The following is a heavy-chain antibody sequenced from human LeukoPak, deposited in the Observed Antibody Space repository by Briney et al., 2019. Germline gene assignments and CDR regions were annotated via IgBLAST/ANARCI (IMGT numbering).Heavy chain of an antibody. D-gene: IGHD1-26*01. CDR2: INPNSGGT. V-gene: IGHV1-2*02. CDR3: ASGRIVGATTVGEGEVDY. J-gene: IGHJ4*02. Sequence: ASVKVSCKASGYTFTGYYMHWVRQAPGQGLEWMGWINPNSGGTNYAQKFQGRVTMTRDTSTSTVYMELSSLRSEDTAVYYCASGRIVGATTVGEGEVDYWGQGTLVTVSS. CDR1: GYTFTGYY.